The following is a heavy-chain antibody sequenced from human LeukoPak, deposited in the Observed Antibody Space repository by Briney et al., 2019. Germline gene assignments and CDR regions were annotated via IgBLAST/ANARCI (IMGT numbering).Heavy chain of an antibody. CDR2: IGYDGSNK. CDR1: GFAFSSYG. V-gene: IGHV3-33*01. J-gene: IGHJ3*02. Sequence: PGRSLRLSCAASGFAFSSYGMHWVRQAPGKGLGWVAVIGYDGSNKYYADSVKGRFTISRDNSKNTLFLKMNRLRAEDTAVYYCARDDALGDNALDIWGQGTMVTVSS. CDR3: ARDDALGDNALDI. D-gene: IGHD3-16*01.